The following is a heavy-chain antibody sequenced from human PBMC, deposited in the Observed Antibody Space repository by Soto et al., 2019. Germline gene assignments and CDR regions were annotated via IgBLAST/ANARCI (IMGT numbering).Heavy chain of an antibody. J-gene: IGHJ4*02. CDR1: GFTLSDHY. V-gene: IGHV3-72*01. Sequence: VGSLRLSCAGSGFTLSDHYIDWVRQAPGKGLEWVGRSRDKAQGYSTAYAESVKGRFTISRDTSKNTLYLQLNTLRADDTAVYYCAKDKPGTTSFDYWGQGTLVTVSS. D-gene: IGHD1-1*01. CDR3: AKDKPGTTSFDY. CDR2: SRDKAQGYST.